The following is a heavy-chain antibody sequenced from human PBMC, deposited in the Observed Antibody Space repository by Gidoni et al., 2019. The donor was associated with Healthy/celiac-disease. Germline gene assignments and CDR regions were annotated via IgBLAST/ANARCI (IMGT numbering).Heavy chain of an antibody. V-gene: IGHV5-51*03. Sequence: EVQLVQSGADVKQPGAPLKISCKGSGYSFTSYWIGWVRQMPGKGLAWMGISYPGESDTRYSPSFQGQVTISADKAISTAYLQWSSLKASDTAMYYCARPHEGFDYWGQGTLVTVSS. J-gene: IGHJ4*02. CDR1: GYSFTSYW. CDR2: SYPGESDT. CDR3: ARPHEGFDY.